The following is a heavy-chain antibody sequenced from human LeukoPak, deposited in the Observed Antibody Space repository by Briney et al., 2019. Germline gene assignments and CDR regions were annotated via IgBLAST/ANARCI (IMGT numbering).Heavy chain of an antibody. J-gene: IGHJ5*02. V-gene: IGHV3-23*01. CDR1: GFTFSSYS. CDR2: ISGSGGST. D-gene: IGHD3-10*01. CDR3: AKDGRLLWFGELLSPAWFDP. Sequence: GGSLRLSCAASGFTFSSYSMNWVRQAPGKGLEWVSAISGSGGSTYYADSVKGRFTISRDNSKNTLYLQMNSLRAEDTAVYYCAKDGRLLWFGELLSPAWFDPWGQGTLVTVSS.